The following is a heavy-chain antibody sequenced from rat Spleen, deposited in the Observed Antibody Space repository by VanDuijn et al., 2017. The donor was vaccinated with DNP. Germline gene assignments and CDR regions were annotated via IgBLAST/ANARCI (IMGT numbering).Heavy chain of an antibody. CDR1: GYSITSYY. D-gene: IGHD1-4*01. CDR3: ARWPGYNPPYAMDA. CDR2: ISYSGTT. J-gene: IGHJ4*01. Sequence: EVQLQESGPGLVKPSQSLSLTCSVTGYSITSYYWGWIRKFPGNKMEWIGHISYSGTTSYHPSLKSRISITRDTSKNQFFLQVNSVTTEDTATYYCARWPGYNPPYAMDAWGQGTSVTVSS. V-gene: IGHV3-1*01.